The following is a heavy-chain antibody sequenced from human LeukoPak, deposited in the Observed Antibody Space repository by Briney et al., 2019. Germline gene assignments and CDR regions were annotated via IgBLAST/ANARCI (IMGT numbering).Heavy chain of an antibody. D-gene: IGHD4-17*01. CDR1: GGSISSASYY. CDR2: IYTSGST. Sequence: SETLSLTCTVSGGSISSASYYWSWIRQPAGKGLEWIGRIYTSGSTNYNPPLKSRVTISVDTSNNQFSLKLSSVTAADTAVYYCAREWPYGDYQIDPWGQGTLVTVSS. CDR3: AREWPYGDYQIDP. J-gene: IGHJ5*02. V-gene: IGHV4-61*02.